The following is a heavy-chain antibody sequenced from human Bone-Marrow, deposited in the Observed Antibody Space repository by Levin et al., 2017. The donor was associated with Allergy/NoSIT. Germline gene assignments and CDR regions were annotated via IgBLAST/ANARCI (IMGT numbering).Heavy chain of an antibody. CDR2: IYYKGNT. CDR1: GDSISSFNNY. J-gene: IGHJ6*03. CDR3: ARRKTTVTTTYSYCYYMDV. D-gene: IGHD4-17*01. V-gene: IGHV4-39*01. Sequence: SVTLSLTCTVSGDSISSFNNYWGWVRQPPGKGLEWIGSIYYKGNTYYNPSLKSRVTISVDTTRNQFSLNLTSVTAADTAVYYCARRKTTVTTTYSYCYYMDVWGTGTTVTVSS.